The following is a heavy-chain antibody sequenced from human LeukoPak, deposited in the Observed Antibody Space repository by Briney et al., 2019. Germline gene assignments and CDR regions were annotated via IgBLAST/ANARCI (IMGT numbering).Heavy chain of an antibody. CDR3: ARISGWTPWYYYYGMDV. D-gene: IGHD6-19*01. CDR2: IYYSGST. J-gene: IGHJ6*02. V-gene: IGHV4-59*01. CDR1: GGSISSYY. Sequence: SETLSLTCTVSGGSISSYYWSWFRQPPGKGLEWIGYIYYSGSTNYNPSLKSRVTISVDTSKNQFSLKLSSVTAADTAVYYCARISGWTPWYYYYGMDVWGQGTTVTVSS.